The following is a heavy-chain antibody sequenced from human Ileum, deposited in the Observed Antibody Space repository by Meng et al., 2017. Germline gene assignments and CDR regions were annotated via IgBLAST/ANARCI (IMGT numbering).Heavy chain of an antibody. Sequence: QVQLPESGPGRVAPSGTLSLTCTVSGGSISSSFYWSWVRQSPGKGLEWIGQIYLAGSPNYNPSLESRVTISVDKSKNQFSLRLTSVTAADTAIFYCVRHGGKYFDSWGQGTLVTVSS. CDR2: IYLAGSP. J-gene: IGHJ4*02. V-gene: IGHV4-4*02. D-gene: IGHD2-15*01. CDR1: GGSISSSFY. CDR3: VRHGGKYFDS.